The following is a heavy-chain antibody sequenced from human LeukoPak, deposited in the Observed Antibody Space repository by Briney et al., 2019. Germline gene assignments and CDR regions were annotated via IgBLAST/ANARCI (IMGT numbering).Heavy chain of an antibody. CDR1: GGSISSYY. D-gene: IGHD3-10*01. V-gene: IGHV4-59*01. Sequence: SETLSLTCTVSGGSISSYYWSWIRQPPGKGLEWIGYIYYSGSTNYNPSLKSRVTISVDTSKNQFSLKLSSVTAADTAVYYCARDLAGYYSDWFDPWGQGTLVTVSS. J-gene: IGHJ5*02. CDR3: ARDLAGYYSDWFDP. CDR2: IYYSGST.